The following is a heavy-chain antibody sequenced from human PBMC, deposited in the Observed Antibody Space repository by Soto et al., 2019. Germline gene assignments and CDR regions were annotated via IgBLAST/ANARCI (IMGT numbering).Heavy chain of an antibody. J-gene: IGHJ4*02. CDR2: IYYSGST. V-gene: IGHV4-59*06. Sequence: SETLSLTCTVSGGSISNYYWSWIRQHPGKGLEWIGYIYYSGSTYYNPSLKSRVTISVDTSKNQFSLKLSSVTAADTAVYYCARARSPCYFDYWGQGTLVTVSS. CDR1: GGSISNYY. CDR3: ARARSPCYFDY.